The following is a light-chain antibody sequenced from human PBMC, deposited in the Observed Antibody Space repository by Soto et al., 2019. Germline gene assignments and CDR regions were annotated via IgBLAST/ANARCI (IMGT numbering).Light chain of an antibody. Sequence: SVLPQPRSVSGAPGQSATISCTVTANDVGGHNYVSWYQQHPAEAPKLLIYDVTERPSGVPDRFSGSKSGNTASLTISGLQTEDEADYYCYSYAGTYTFVFGTGTKVTVL. CDR2: DVT. CDR3: YSYAGTYTFV. V-gene: IGLV2-11*01. J-gene: IGLJ1*01. CDR1: ANDVGGHNY.